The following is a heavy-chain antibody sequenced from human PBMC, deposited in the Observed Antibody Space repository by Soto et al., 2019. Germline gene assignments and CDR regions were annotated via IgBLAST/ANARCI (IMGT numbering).Heavy chain of an antibody. V-gene: IGHV3-30*18. CDR2: ISYDGSNK. J-gene: IGHJ6*02. Sequence: GGSLRLSCAASGFTFSSYGMHWVRQAPGKGLEWVAVISYDGSNKYYADSVKGRFTISRDNSKNTLYLQMNSLRAEDTAVYYCAKDRKGVVAATHYYYYGMDVRGQRTTVTVSS. CDR1: GFTFSSYG. D-gene: IGHD2-15*01. CDR3: AKDRKGVVAATHYYYYGMDV.